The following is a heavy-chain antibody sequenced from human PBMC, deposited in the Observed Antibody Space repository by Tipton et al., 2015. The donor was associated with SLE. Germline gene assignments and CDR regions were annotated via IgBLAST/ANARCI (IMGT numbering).Heavy chain of an antibody. Sequence: TLSLTCAVYGGSLSGHYWSWIRQTPGKGLECIGESNESGKTNYNPALKSRVTMSVDTSKNQFSLKLRSVTAADTAVYFCARGTNRDFWSGYFPVNYFDYWGQGTLATVSS. CDR1: GGSLSGHY. CDR3: ARGTNRDFWSGYFPVNYFDY. J-gene: IGHJ4*02. D-gene: IGHD3-3*01. CDR2: SNESGKT. V-gene: IGHV4-34*01.